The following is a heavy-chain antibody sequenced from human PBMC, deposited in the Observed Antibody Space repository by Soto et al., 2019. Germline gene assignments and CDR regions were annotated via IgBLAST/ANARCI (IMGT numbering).Heavy chain of an antibody. CDR1: GFTFSSYA. D-gene: IGHD2-2*01. V-gene: IGHV3-23*01. CDR2: ISGSGGST. Sequence: GGSLRLSCAASGFTFSSYAMSWVRQAPGKGLEWVSAISGSGGSTYYADSVKGRFTISRDNSKNTLYLQMNSLRAEDTAVYYCAKGLGYCSSTSCSPQGRYSGYDPAYLDYFDYWGQGTLVTVSS. CDR3: AKGLGYCSSTSCSPQGRYSGYDPAYLDYFDY. J-gene: IGHJ4*02.